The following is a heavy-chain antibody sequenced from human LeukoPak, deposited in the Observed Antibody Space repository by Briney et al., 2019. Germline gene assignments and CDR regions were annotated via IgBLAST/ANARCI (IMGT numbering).Heavy chain of an antibody. D-gene: IGHD2-8*02. J-gene: IGHJ4*02. CDR1: GFTFSSYW. CDR2: INHNGNVN. CDR3: AKEGWDKSYWYGRIDY. V-gene: IGHV3-7*01. Sequence: GGSLRLSCAASGFTFSSYWMNWARQAPGKGLEWVASINHNGNVNYYVDSVKGRFTISRDNPKNTLFLRMNSLRAEDTAVYYCAKEGWDKSYWYGRIDYWGQGTLVTVSS.